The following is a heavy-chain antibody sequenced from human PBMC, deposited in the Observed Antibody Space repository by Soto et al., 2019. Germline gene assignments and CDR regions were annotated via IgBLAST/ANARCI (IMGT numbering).Heavy chain of an antibody. Sequence: QITLKVSGPTLVKPTQTLTLTCNFSGSSLSTSGVGVGWIRHPQGKALEWLALIYWNDDKRYSPSLKSRITITKDTAKTQVVLTITHMDPVNTATSFFSHRGYSYAPSEVDVWGQGTTATVSS. CDR3: SHRGYSYAPSEVDV. CDR1: GSSLSTSGVG. J-gene: IGHJ6*02. V-gene: IGHV2-5*01. D-gene: IGHD5-18*01. CDR2: IYWNDDK.